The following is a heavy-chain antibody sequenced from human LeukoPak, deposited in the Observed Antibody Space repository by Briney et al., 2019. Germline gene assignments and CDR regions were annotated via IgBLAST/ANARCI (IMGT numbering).Heavy chain of an antibody. Sequence: GGSLRLSCAASGFTFSSYGMHWVRQAPGKGLEWVAVISYDGSNKYYADSVKGRFTISRDNSKNTLYLQMNSLRAEDTAVYYCAKQDWAGAAPFDYWGQGTLVTVSS. CDR2: ISYDGSNK. V-gene: IGHV3-30*18. D-gene: IGHD3-9*01. J-gene: IGHJ4*02. CDR1: GFTFSSYG. CDR3: AKQDWAGAAPFDY.